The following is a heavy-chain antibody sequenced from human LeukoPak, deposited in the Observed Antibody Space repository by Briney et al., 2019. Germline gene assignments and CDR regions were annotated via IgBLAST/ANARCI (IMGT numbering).Heavy chain of an antibody. CDR3: ARARKYYDYVWGSYRYEVFDY. V-gene: IGHV4-31*03. J-gene: IGHJ4*02. CDR1: GGSISSGGYY. CDR2: IYYSGST. Sequence: SETLSLTCTVSGGSISSGGYYWSWIRQHPGKGLEWIGYIYYSGSTYYNPSLKSRVTISVDTSKNQFSLKLSSVTAADTAVYYCARARKYYDYVWGSYRYEVFDYWGQGTLVTVSS. D-gene: IGHD3-16*02.